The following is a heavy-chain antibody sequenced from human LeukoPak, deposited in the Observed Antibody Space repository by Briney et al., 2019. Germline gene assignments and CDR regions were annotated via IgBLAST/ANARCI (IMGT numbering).Heavy chain of an antibody. CDR1: GYTLTELS. V-gene: IGHV1-24*01. CDR2: FDPEDGET. Sequence: ASVKVSCKVSGYTLTELSMHWVRQAPGKGLEWMGGFDPEDGETIYAQKFQGRVTMAEDTSTDTAYMELSSLRSEDTAVYYCSSVAARTFDYWGQGTLVTVSS. J-gene: IGHJ4*02. CDR3: SSVAARTFDY. D-gene: IGHD2-15*01.